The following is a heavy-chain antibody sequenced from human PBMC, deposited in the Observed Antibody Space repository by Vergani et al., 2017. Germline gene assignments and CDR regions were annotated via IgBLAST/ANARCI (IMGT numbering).Heavy chain of an antibody. V-gene: IGHV3-33*01. CDR2: IWYDGSNK. CDR3: ARDVSGSYDY. J-gene: IGHJ4*02. CDR1: GFTFSSYG. Sequence: QVQLVESGGGVVQPGRSLTLSCAASGFTFSSYGMHWVRQAPGKGLEWVAVIWYDGSNKYYADSVKGRFTISRDNSKNTLYLQMNSLRAEDTAVYYCARDVSGSYDYWGQGTLVTVSS. D-gene: IGHD1-26*01.